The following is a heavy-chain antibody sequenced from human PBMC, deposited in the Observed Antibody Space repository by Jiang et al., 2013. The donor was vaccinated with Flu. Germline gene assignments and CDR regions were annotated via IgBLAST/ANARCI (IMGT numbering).Heavy chain of an antibody. V-gene: IGHV1-3*01. J-gene: IGHJ4*02. CDR2: INAGNGNT. Sequence: VRQAPGQRLEWMGLINAGNGNTKYSQKFQGRVTITRDTSASTAYMELSSLRSEDTAVYYCAREENTAMAYWGQGTLVTVSS. CDR3: AREENTAMAY. D-gene: IGHD5-18*01.